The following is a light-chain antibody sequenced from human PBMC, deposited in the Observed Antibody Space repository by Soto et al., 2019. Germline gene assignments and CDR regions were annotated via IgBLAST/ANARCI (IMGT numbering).Light chain of an antibody. Sequence: QSVLTQPPSVSGAPGQRVTISCTGSSSNIGAVYDVHWYQQLPGTAPKLLIYGNSNRPSGVPDRFSGSKSGTSASLAITGLQAEDEADYYCQSYDSSLSGFYVFGTGTKVTVL. CDR3: QSYDSSLSGFYV. V-gene: IGLV1-40*01. CDR2: GNS. J-gene: IGLJ1*01. CDR1: SSNIGAVYD.